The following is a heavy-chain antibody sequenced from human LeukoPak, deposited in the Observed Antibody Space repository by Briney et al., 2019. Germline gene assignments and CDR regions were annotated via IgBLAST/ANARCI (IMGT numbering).Heavy chain of an antibody. J-gene: IGHJ6*02. Sequence: PGGSLRLSCAASGFTFSTYDMHWVRQAPGKGLEWVAVIWYDGSNKYYADSVKGRFTISRDNSKNTLYLQMNSLRDEDTAVFYCARSPIVGAPNRDGMDVWGQGTTVTVSS. CDR2: IWYDGSNK. V-gene: IGHV3-33*01. CDR3: ARSPIVGAPNRDGMDV. D-gene: IGHD1-26*01. CDR1: GFTFSTYD.